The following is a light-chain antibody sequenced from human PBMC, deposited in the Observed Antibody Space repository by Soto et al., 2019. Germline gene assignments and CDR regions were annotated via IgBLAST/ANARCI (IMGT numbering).Light chain of an antibody. CDR3: QQYSNWPRT. J-gene: IGKJ1*01. CDR1: QSVSDY. V-gene: IGKV3-15*01. Sequence: EIVMTQSPATLSVSPGERATLSCRASQSVSDYLAWYQQTPCQPPRLLIYTASTRATGIPARFSGSGSGTEFTLTISSLQSEDFAVYYCQQYSNWPRTFGQGTRVEIK. CDR2: TAS.